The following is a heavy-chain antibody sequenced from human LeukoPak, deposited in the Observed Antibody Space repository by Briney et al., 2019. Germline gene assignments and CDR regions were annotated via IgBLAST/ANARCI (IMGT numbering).Heavy chain of an antibody. V-gene: IGHV3-21*01. D-gene: IGHD6-13*01. CDR1: GFTFSSYS. J-gene: IGHJ4*02. Sequence: GGSLRLSCAASGFTFSSYSMNWVRQAPGKGLEWVSSISSSSTYIYYVDSVKGRFTISRDNAKNSLYLQMNSLRAEDTAVYYCARDDSRPYYFDYWGQGTLVTVSS. CDR3: ARDDSRPYYFDY. CDR2: ISSSSTYI.